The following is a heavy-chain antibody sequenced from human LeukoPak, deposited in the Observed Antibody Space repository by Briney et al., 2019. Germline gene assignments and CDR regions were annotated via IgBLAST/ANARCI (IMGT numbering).Heavy chain of an antibody. V-gene: IGHV1-2*02. CDR3: ARDRGTTATTVFDFDY. CDR1: GYTFTDSY. Sequence: ASVKVSCKASGYTFTDSYMHWVRQAPGQGLEWMVWINPNSGGTNYAQKFQDRVTMTRDTSISTAYMEVSSLRSDDTAVYYCARDRGTTATTVFDFDYWGPGTVVTVSS. CDR2: INPNSGGT. J-gene: IGHJ4*02. D-gene: IGHD1-1*01.